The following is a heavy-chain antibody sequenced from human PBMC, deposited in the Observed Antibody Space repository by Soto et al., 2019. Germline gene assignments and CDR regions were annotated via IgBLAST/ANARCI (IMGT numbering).Heavy chain of an antibody. CDR1: GFTFSSYA. CDR3: ARDTRTSYGTDYFDY. V-gene: IGHV3-30-3*01. J-gene: IGHJ4*02. D-gene: IGHD5-18*01. CDR2: ISYDGSNK. Sequence: GGSLRLSCAASGFTFSSYAMHWVRQAPGKGLEWVAVISYDGSNKYYADSVKGRFTISRDNSKNTLYLQMNSLRAEDTAVYYCARDTRTSYGTDYFDYWGQGTLVTVSS.